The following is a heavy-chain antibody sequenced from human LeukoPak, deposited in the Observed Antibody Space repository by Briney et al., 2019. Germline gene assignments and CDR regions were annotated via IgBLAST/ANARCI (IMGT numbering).Heavy chain of an antibody. CDR3: ARDERWIQFNY. CDR2: IVGSGVTT. V-gene: IGHV3-23*01. CDR1: GFTFNTHW. Sequence: GGSLRLSCAASGFTFNTHWMAWVRQAPGKGLEWVSGIVGSGVTTYYADSVKGRFTISRDNSKNTLYLHMNGLRVEDTAIYYCARDERWIQFNYWGQGTLVTVSS. J-gene: IGHJ4*02. D-gene: IGHD5-18*01.